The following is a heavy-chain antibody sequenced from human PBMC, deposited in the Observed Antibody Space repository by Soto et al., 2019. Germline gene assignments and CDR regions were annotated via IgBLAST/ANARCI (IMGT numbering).Heavy chain of an antibody. CDR1: VYTFTSYG. CDR3: ARGSVYCSGGSCESPDFDY. Sequence: ASVKVSCKASVYTFTSYGISWVRQAPGQGLEWMGWISAYNGNTNYAQKLQGRATMTTDTSTSTAYMELRSLRSDDTAVYYCARGSVYCSGGSCESPDFDYWGQGTLVTVSS. CDR2: ISAYNGNT. D-gene: IGHD2-15*01. V-gene: IGHV1-18*01. J-gene: IGHJ4*02.